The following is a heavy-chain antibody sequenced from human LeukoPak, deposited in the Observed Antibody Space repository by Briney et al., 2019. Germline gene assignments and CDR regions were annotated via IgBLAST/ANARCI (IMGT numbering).Heavy chain of an antibody. CDR3: ARDGKHSYGYPRVNYYYYYMDV. CDR1: GFTFSSYA. D-gene: IGHD5-18*01. V-gene: IGHV3-30*01. Sequence: GRSLRLSCAASGFTFSSYAMHWVRQAPGKGLEWVAVISYDGSNKYYADSVKGRFTISRDNSKNTLYLQMNGLRAEDTAVYYCARDGKHSYGYPRVNYYYYYMDVWGKGTTVTVSS. J-gene: IGHJ6*03. CDR2: ISYDGSNK.